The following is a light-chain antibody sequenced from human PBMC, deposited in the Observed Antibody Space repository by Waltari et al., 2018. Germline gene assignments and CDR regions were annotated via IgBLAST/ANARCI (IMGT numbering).Light chain of an antibody. CDR3: QHYVRLPAT. V-gene: IGKV3-20*01. CDR2: GAS. J-gene: IGKJ1*01. CDR1: QSVSRT. Sequence: EIVLMQSPGTLSLSPGERATLSCRASQSVSRTLAWYQQKPGQAPNLLIYGASIMATGIPDRFTGSGSGTDFSLTISSLEPEDFAIYFCQHYVRLPATFGQGTKVEIK.